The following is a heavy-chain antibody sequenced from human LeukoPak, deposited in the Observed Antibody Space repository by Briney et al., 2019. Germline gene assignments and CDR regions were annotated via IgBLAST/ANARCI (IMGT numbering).Heavy chain of an antibody. V-gene: IGHV3-66*01. CDR2: IYSGGST. J-gene: IGHJ4*02. D-gene: IGHD6-19*01. CDR1: GFTVSSNY. CDR3: ARGQYSSGSGDFDY. Sequence: PRGSLRLSCAASGFTVSSNYMSWVRQAPGKGLEWVSVIYSGGSTYYADSVKGRFTISRDTSKNTLYLQMNSLRAEDTAVYYCARGQYSSGSGDFDYWGQGTLVTVST.